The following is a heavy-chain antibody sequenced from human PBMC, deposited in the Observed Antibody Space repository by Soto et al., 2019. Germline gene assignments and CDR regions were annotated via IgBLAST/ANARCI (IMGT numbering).Heavy chain of an antibody. V-gene: IGHV1-3*01. D-gene: IGHD3-16*02. CDR3: ARALDYVWGSYRPQPNWFDP. J-gene: IGHJ5*02. CDR1: GGTFSSYA. CDR2: INAGNGNT. Sequence: ASVKVSCKASGGTFSSYAISWVRQAPGQRLEWMGWINAGNGNTKYSQKFQGRVTITRDTSASTAYMELSSLRSEDTAVYYCARALDYVWGSYRPQPNWFDPWGQGALVTVSS.